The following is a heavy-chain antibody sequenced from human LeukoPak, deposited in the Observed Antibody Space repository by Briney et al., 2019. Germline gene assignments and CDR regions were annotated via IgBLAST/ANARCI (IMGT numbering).Heavy chain of an antibody. CDR2: IYTSGST. V-gene: IGHV4-61*02. CDR1: GGSLSSGSYY. J-gene: IGHJ4*02. CDR3: ARHSSGWETRPYYFDY. D-gene: IGHD6-19*01. Sequence: SETLSPTCTVSGGSLSSGSYYWSWIRQPAGKGLEWIGRIYTSGSTNYNPSLKSRVTISVDTSKNQFSLKLSSVTAADTAVYYCARHSSGWETRPYYFDYWGQGTLVTVSS.